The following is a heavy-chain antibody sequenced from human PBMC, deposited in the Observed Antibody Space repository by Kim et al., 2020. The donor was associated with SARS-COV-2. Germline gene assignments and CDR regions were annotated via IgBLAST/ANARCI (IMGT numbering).Heavy chain of an antibody. Sequence: GGSLRLSCAASGFTFSSYAMSWVRQAPGKGLEWVSAISGSGGSTYYADSVKGRFTISRDNSKNTLYLQMNSLRAEDTAVYYCAKDLHWVETSSISAVVTIFGVVNPLYYGMDVWGQGTTVTVSS. V-gene: IGHV3-23*01. CDR2: ISGSGGST. CDR1: GFTFSSYA. CDR3: AKDLHWVETSSISAVVTIFGVVNPLYYGMDV. D-gene: IGHD3-3*01. J-gene: IGHJ6*02.